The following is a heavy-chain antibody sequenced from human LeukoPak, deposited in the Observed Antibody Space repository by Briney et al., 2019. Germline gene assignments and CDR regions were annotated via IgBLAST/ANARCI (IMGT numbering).Heavy chain of an antibody. CDR3: ASYSGYAQ. V-gene: IGHV1-8*03. CDR1: GYTFTSYD. D-gene: IGHD5-12*01. J-gene: IGHJ4*02. CDR2: MNPNSGNT. Sequence: GASVKVSCKASGYTFTSYDVNWVRQATGQGLEWMGWMNPNSGNTGYAQKFQGRVTISRNTSITTAYMELSGLTSEDTAVYYCASYSGYAQWGQGTLVTVS.